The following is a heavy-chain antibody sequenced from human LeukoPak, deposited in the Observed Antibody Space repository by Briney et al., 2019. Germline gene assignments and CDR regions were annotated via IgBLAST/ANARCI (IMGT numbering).Heavy chain of an antibody. J-gene: IGHJ5*02. Sequence: PGGSLRLSCAASGFTFSSYWMSWVRQAPGKGLEWVANIKQDGSEKYYVDSVKGRFTISRDNAKNSLYLQMNSLRVEDTAVYYCARDTWFGEFGGFDPWGQGTLVTVSS. CDR2: IKQDGSEK. D-gene: IGHD3-10*01. CDR1: GFTFSSYW. CDR3: ARDTWFGEFGGFDP. V-gene: IGHV3-7*01.